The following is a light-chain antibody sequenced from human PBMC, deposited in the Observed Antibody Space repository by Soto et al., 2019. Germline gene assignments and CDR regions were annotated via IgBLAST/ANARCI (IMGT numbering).Light chain of an antibody. V-gene: IGKV3-20*01. CDR1: QSISSNY. CDR3: QQYGSSPRT. J-gene: IGKJ1*01. Sequence: EIVLTQSPGTLSMSPGERATLSCRASQSISSNYLAWYQQKPGQAPRLLIYGASSRATAIPDRFSGSGSGTDFTLTISRLEAEDCAVYYCQQYGSSPRTFGQGTKVEFK. CDR2: GAS.